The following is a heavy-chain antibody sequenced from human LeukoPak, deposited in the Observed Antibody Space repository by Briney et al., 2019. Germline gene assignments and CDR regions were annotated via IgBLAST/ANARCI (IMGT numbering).Heavy chain of an antibody. CDR1: GFTVSSNY. J-gene: IGHJ4*02. CDR3: ARLTGEFGYYFDY. CDR2: IYSGGST. Sequence: GGSLRFSCAASGFTVSSNYMSWVRQAPGKGLEWVSVIYSGGSTYYADSVKGRFTISRDNSKNTLYLQMNSLRAEDTAVYYCARLTGEFGYYFDYWGQGTLVTVSS. D-gene: IGHD7-27*01. V-gene: IGHV3-66*02.